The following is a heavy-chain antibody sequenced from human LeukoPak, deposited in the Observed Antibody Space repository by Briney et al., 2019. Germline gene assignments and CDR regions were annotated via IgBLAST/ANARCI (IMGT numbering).Heavy chain of an antibody. CDR2: IKQDGSEK. Sequence: GGSLRLSCAASGFTFSSYWMSWVRQAPGKGREGVANIKQDGSEKYYVDSVKGRFTISRDNAKNSLYLQMNSLRAEDTAVYYCARRYCSGGSCYKDYWGQGTLVTVSS. J-gene: IGHJ4*02. V-gene: IGHV3-7*03. D-gene: IGHD2-15*01. CDR3: ARRYCSGGSCYKDY. CDR1: GFTFSSYW.